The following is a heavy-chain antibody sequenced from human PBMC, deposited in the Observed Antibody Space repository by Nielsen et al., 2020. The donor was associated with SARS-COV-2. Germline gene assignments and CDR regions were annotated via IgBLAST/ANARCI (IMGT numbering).Heavy chain of an antibody. CDR2: VRSKTNNYET. CDR3: KHYYKRDV. J-gene: IGHJ6*02. CDR1: GFTFGDSI. V-gene: IGHV3-73*01. Sequence: GESLKISCAASGFTFGDSIIHWVRQASGKGLEWVGRVRSKTNNYETAYAASVKGRFTISRDESKNMAYLQMTSLKTEDTAVYYCKHYYKRDVWGQGTTVTVSS.